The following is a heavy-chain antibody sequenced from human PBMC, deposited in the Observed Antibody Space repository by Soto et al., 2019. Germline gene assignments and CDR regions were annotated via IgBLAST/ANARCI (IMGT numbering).Heavy chain of an antibody. CDR2: IHYSGNT. V-gene: IGHV4-31*03. CDR1: GVPISSGGYF. CDR3: AREEEYCSSTTCPFDS. J-gene: IGHJ4*02. D-gene: IGHD2-2*01. Sequence: PLETLSLTCSVSGVPISSGGYFWNWIRQRPGKGLEWIGNIHYSGNTDYNPSLKSRVTISVDTSKNQFSLQLTSVTAADTAVYFCAREEEYCSSTTCPFDSWGQGTLVT.